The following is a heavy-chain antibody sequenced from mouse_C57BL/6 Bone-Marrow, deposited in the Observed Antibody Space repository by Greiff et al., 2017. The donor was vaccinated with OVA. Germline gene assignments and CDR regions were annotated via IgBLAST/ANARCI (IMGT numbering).Heavy chain of an antibody. CDR1: GFTFSSYA. Sequence: EVKLVESGEGLVKPGGSLKLSCAASGFTFSSYAMSWVSQTPEKRLEWVAYISSGGDYISYADTVKGRFTISRDNARNTLYLQMSSLKSEDTAMYYCTRDQDNYDVEYYFDYWGQGTTLTVSS. V-gene: IGHV5-9-1*02. J-gene: IGHJ2*01. D-gene: IGHD2-12*01. CDR3: TRDQDNYDVEYYFDY. CDR2: ISSGGDYI.